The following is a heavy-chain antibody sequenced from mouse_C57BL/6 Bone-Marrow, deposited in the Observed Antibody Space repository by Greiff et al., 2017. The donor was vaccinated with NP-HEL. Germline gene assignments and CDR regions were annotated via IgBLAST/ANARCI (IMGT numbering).Heavy chain of an antibody. CDR1: GYAFSSSW. D-gene: IGHD2-2*01. CDR2: IYPGDGDT. CDR3: ARGPYGYGLLFAY. J-gene: IGHJ3*01. Sequence: QVQLKESGPELVKPGASVKISCKASGYAFSSSWMNWVKQRPGKGLEWIGRIYPGDGDTNYNGKFKGKATLTADKSSSTAYMQLSSLTSEDSAVYVCARGPYGYGLLFAYWGQGTLVTVSA. V-gene: IGHV1-82*01.